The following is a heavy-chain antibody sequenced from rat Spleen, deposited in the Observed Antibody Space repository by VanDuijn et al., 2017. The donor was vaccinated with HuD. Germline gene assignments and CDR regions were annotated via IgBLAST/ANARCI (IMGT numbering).Heavy chain of an antibody. V-gene: IGHV5-19*01. Sequence: EVQLVESGGGLVQPGRSLKLSCAASGFTFSNYGMHWICQAPTKGLEWVASISPRGGRTYYRDSVKGRFTISMDNAKRTLYLQMDSLRSEDTATYYCTRDHSLDAWGQGASVTVSS. CDR2: ISPRGGRT. J-gene: IGHJ4*01. CDR3: TRDHSLDA. CDR1: GFTFSNYG.